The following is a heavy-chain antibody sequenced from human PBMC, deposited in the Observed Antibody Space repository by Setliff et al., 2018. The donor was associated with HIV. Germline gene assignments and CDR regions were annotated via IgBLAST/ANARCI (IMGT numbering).Heavy chain of an antibody. D-gene: IGHD2-15*01. J-gene: IGHJ5*02. CDR1: GDSISSGGFY. V-gene: IGHV4-31*03. CDR3: ARAPFRGGSFGWFDP. Sequence: PSETLSLTCTVPGDSISSGGFYCNWFRQYPEKGLEWIGWIHYSGRTNFNPSLRSRATISFDTSKNQFSLNLTSVTAADTAVYYCARAPFRGGSFGWFDPWGQGTLVTVSS. CDR2: IHYSGRT.